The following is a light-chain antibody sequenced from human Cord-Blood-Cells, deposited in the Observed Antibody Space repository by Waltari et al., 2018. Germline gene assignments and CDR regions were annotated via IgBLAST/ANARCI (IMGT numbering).Light chain of an antibody. CDR3: QQYNNWPGA. CDR1: QSVSSN. Sequence: IVMTQCPATLSVSPGGRATLSSRASQSVSSNLAWYQQKPGQAPRLLIYGASTRATGIPARFSGSGSGTEFTLTISSLQSEDFAVYYCQQYNNWPGAFGQGTKVEIK. V-gene: IGKV3-15*01. CDR2: GAS. J-gene: IGKJ1*01.